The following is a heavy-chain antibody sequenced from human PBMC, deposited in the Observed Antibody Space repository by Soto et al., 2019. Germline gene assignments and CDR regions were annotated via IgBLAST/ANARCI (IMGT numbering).Heavy chain of an antibody. V-gene: IGHV4-4*07. Sequence: SETLSLTCTVSGGSIIAYYWSWVRQPAGKGLEWIGRIFTTGSTNYNPSLKSRVTMSVDTSKNHFSLQLSSVNAADTAVYFCERDLGTGGIDVWGQGTTVTVYS. J-gene: IGHJ6*02. CDR1: GGSIIAYY. D-gene: IGHD1-26*01. CDR3: ERDLGTGGIDV. CDR2: IFTTGST.